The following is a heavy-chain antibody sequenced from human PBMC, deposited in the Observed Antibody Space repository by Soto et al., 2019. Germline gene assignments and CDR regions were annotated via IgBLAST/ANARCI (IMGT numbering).Heavy chain of an antibody. J-gene: IGHJ3*02. V-gene: IGHV3-11*01. Sequence: TGGSLRLSYAASGFTFSDYYMSWIRQAPGKGLEWVSYISSSGSTIYYADSVKGRFTISRDNAKNSLYLQMNSLRAEDTAVYYCARVDIVAAHDAFDIWGQGTMVTVS. CDR1: GFTFSDYY. CDR3: ARVDIVAAHDAFDI. CDR2: ISSSGSTI. D-gene: IGHD5-12*01.